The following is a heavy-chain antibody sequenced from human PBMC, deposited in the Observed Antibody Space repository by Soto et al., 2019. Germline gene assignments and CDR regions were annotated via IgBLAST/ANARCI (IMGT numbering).Heavy chain of an antibody. CDR2: IYYGGST. CDR1: GASLSSGNYY. J-gene: IGHJ5*02. Sequence: SETLSLTCTVSGASLSSGNYYWTWIRQHPGEGLEWIGHIYYGGSTYYNPSLRSRLTISVDTSKNQFSLRLRSVTAADTATYYCAVARDISGYNWFDPWGQGTLVTVSS. V-gene: IGHV4-31*03. D-gene: IGHD3-22*01. CDR3: AVARDISGYNWFDP.